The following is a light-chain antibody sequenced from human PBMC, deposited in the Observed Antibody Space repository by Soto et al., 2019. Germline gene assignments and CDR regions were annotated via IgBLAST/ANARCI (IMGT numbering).Light chain of an antibody. CDR1: QSVRNAY. J-gene: IGKJ2*01. CDR2: DAS. Sequence: EIVLTQSPGTLSLSPGERATPSCRASQSVRNAYLAWYQQKPGQAPRLLIYDASNRATGIPDRFSGSGSGTDFTLTINRLEPEDFAVYYCQQSGSSPRTFGQGTKLEIK. CDR3: QQSGSSPRT. V-gene: IGKV3-20*01.